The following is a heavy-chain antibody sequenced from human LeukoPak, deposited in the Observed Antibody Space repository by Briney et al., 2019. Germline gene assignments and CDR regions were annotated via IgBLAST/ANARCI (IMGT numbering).Heavy chain of an antibody. J-gene: IGHJ4*02. V-gene: IGHV3-21*01. Sequence: PGGSLRLSCAASGFTFSSYSMNWVRQAPGKGLEWVSSITTSSSYIYYADLVKGRFTISRDNAKNSLYLQMNSLRAEDTAVYYCARDTGDYNNHSWYFDYWGQGTLVTVSS. D-gene: IGHD4-11*01. CDR1: GFTFSSYS. CDR2: ITTSSSYI. CDR3: ARDTGDYNNHSWYFDY.